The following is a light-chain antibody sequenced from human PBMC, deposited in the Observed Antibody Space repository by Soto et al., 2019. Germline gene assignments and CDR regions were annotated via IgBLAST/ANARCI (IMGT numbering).Light chain of an antibody. J-gene: IGKJ3*01. Sequence: AIPITQFSSSLAASVGDGGTITLRASQGIRNDLGWYQQKPGKAPKLLIYAASSLQSGVPSRFSGSGSGTDFTLTISSLQPEDFATYYCLQDYNYPVTFGPGTKADI. CDR2: AAS. CDR3: LQDYNYPVT. V-gene: IGKV1-6*01. CDR1: QGIRND.